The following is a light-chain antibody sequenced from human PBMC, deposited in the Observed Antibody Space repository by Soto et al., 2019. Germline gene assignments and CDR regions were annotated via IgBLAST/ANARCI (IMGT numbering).Light chain of an antibody. CDR1: SADVGGYDY. CDR2: EVS. J-gene: IGLJ2*01. V-gene: IGLV2-14*01. Sequence: QSALTQPPSASGSPGQSVTISCAGTSADVGGYDYVSWYQQLPGKAPKLMIYEVSNRPSGVSNRFSGSKSGNTASLTISGLQAEDEADYYCSSYTTSSTLNVVFGGGTQLTVL. CDR3: SSYTTSSTLNVV.